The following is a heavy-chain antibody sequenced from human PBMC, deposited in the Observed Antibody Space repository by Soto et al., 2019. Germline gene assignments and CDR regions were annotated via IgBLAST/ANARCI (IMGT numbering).Heavy chain of an antibody. CDR2: ISAYNGNT. D-gene: IGHD1-26*01. CDR3: ARGGHLFSRNYYCMDV. J-gene: IGHJ6*02. Sequence: AASVKASCKASGYTFTSYGISWVRQAPGQGLEWMGWISAYNGNTNYAQKLQGRVTMATDTSTSTAYMELRSLRSDDTAVYYCARGGHLFSRNYYCMDVWGQGTTVTVSS. CDR1: GYTFTSYG. V-gene: IGHV1-18*01.